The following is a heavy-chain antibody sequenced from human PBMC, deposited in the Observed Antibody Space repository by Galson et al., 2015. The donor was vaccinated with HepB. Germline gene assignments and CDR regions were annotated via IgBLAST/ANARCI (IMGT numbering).Heavy chain of an antibody. D-gene: IGHD6-19*01. V-gene: IGHV3-9*01. J-gene: IGHJ6*03. CDR2: ISWNSGSI. CDR3: AKDKGYSSGDYYYYYMDV. CDR1: GFTFDDYA. Sequence: SLRLSCAASGFTFDDYAMHWVRQAPGKGLEWVSGISWNSGSIGYADSVKGRFTISRDNAKNSLYLQMNSLRAEDTALYYCAKDKGYSSGDYYYYYMDVWGKGTTVTVSS.